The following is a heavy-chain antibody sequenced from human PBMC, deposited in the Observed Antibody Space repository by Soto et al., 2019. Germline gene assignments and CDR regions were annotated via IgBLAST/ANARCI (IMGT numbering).Heavy chain of an antibody. D-gene: IGHD3-10*01. CDR2: KSYDGSHK. CDR1: ELTSGGFA. CDR3: AKDLGLDASASYPYH. V-gene: IGHV3-30*18. J-gene: IGHJ5*02. Sequence: QVQLVESGGGVVQPGRSLSLSFPASELTSGGFAMHWARPPPAKGLGGLAVKSYDGSHKPHADSVQGRFTISRDNSKNTLSLQMNSLRTEDTAVYYCAKDLGLDASASYPYHWGQGTLVSVSS.